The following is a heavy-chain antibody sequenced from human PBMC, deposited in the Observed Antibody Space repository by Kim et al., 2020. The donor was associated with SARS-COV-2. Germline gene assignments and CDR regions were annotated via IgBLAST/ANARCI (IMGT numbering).Heavy chain of an antibody. V-gene: IGHV4-59*13. CDR1: GGSISSYY. CDR3: ARDLGYYGSGSYIRFDP. Sequence: SETLSLTCTVSGGSISSYYWSWIRQPPGKGLEWIGYIYYSGSTNYNPSLKSRVTISVDTSKNQFSLKLSSVTAADTAVYYCARDLGYYGSGSYIRFDPWGQGTLVTVSS. CDR2: IYYSGST. D-gene: IGHD3-10*01. J-gene: IGHJ5*02.